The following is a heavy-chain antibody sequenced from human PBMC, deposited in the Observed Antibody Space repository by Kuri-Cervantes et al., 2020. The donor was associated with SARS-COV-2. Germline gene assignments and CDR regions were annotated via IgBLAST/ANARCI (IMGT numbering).Heavy chain of an antibody. Sequence: GGSLRLSCAASGFTFSGYWIHWFRQAPGKGLVWVSRINPDGSYTNNADSVKGRFTLSRDNAKNMLFLQMNSLRAEDTAVYYCVRDGDHWNFDYWGQGTLVTRFS. J-gene: IGHJ4*02. CDR2: INPDGSYT. CDR3: VRDGDHWNFDY. D-gene: IGHD1-1*01. CDR1: GFTFSGYW. V-gene: IGHV3-74*01.